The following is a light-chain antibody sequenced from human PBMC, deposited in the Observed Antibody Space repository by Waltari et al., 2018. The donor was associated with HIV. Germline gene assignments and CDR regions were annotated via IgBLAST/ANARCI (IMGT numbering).Light chain of an antibody. CDR1: SSDVGGYNY. V-gene: IGLV2-8*01. J-gene: IGLJ2*01. Sequence: QSALTQPPSASGSPGPPVTIACTGTSSDVGGYNYVSCYQQYPGKAPKLMIYEVTKRPSGVPDRFSGSKSGNTASLTVSGLQAEDEADYYCSSYAGSNNYVVFGGGTRLTVL. CDR3: SSYAGSNNYVV. CDR2: EVT.